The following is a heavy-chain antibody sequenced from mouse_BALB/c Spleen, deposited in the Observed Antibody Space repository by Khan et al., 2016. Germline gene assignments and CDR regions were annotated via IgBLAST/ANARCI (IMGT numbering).Heavy chain of an antibody. CDR2: IWAGGSR. V-gene: IGHV2-9*02. CDR3: ARLEDI. CDR1: GFSLTSYG. J-gene: IGHJ2*01. Sequence: QVQLKQSGPGLVAPSQSLSITCTVSGFSLTSYGVHWVRQPPGKGLEWLGVIWAGGSRNKNSALMARLSISKDHSKSQVVLNTNSLRTDDTTRYYCARLEDIWGQGTTLTVSS. D-gene: IGHD1-3*01.